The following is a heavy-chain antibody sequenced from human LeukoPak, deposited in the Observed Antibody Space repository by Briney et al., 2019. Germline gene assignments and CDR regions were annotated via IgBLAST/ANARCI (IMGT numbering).Heavy chain of an antibody. D-gene: IGHD4-11*01. V-gene: IGHV4-34*01. CDR1: GGSFSGYY. Sequence: SETLSLTCAVYGGSFSGYYWSWIRQPPGKGLEWIGEINHCGSTNYKPSLKSRVTISVDTSKNQFSLKLSSVTAADTAVYYCARVFDYSRGYYYYYYMDVWDKGTTVTVSS. CDR3: ARVFDYSRGYYYYYYMDV. CDR2: INHCGST. J-gene: IGHJ6*03.